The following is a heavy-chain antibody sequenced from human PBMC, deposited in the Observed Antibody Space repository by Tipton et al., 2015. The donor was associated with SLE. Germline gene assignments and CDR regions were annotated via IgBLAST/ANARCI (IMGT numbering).Heavy chain of an antibody. V-gene: IGHV4-34*01. CDR3: ARGPGPMAPGRAFDI. J-gene: IGHJ3*02. CDR1: GGSFSGYY. Sequence: TLSLTCAVYGGSFSGYYWSWIRQPPGKGLEWIGEINHSGSTNYNPSLKSRLTISADTSKSKFSRKLSSVTAADTAVYYCARGPGPMAPGRAFDIWGQGTMVTVSS. CDR2: INHSGST. D-gene: IGHD2-8*01.